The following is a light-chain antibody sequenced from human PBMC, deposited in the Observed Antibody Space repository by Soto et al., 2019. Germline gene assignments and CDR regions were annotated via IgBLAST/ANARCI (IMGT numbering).Light chain of an antibody. J-gene: IGKJ4*01. CDR2: DAF. Sequence: VLTQSPARLSLSPGERATLSCRAGQSVSDYLAWYQQKPGQPPRLLFFDAFNRATRVPDRFSAGASGTDFSLIITSIEPDYFAVNSCPHRVNWHPTFGGGTKVAI. V-gene: IGKV3D-11*02. CDR3: PHRVNWHPT. CDR1: QSVSDY.